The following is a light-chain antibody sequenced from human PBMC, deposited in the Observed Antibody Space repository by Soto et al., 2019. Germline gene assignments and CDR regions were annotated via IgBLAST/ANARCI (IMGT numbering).Light chain of an antibody. V-gene: IGKV1-5*03. CDR2: KAS. CDR3: QQYNIYPRT. CDR1: QTISSW. J-gene: IGKJ1*01. Sequence: DIQMTQSPSTLSASVGDRVTITCRASQTISSWLAWYQQKPGKAPNLLIYKASSLESGVPSRFSGSGSGTEFTLTISSLQPDDFATYYCQQYNIYPRTFGHGTKVEIK.